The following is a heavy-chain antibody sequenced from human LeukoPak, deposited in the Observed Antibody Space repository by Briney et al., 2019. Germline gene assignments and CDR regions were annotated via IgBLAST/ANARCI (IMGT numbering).Heavy chain of an antibody. CDR1: GGSFSGYY. J-gene: IGHJ4*02. CDR3: ARKDIVVVPAASYYFDY. D-gene: IGHD2-2*01. CDR2: INHSGST. V-gene: IGHV4-34*01. Sequence: SETLSLTCAVYGGSFSGYYWSWIRQPPGKGLEGIGEINHSGSTNYNPSLKSRVTISVDTSKNQFSLKLSSVTAADTAVYYCARKDIVVVPAASYYFDYWGQGTLVTVSS.